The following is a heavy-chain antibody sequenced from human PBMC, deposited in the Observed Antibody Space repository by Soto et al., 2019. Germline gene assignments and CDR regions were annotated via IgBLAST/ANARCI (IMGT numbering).Heavy chain of an antibody. J-gene: IGHJ2*01. Sequence: EVQLVESGGVVVQPGGSLRLSCAASGFTFDDYTMHWVRQAPGKGLEWVSLISWDGGSTYYADSVKGRFTISRDNSKNSLYLQMNSLRTEDTALYYCARSMFNGDSCQLTPSSGCANWYFDLWGRGTLVTVSS. CDR1: GFTFDDYT. D-gene: IGHD6-19*01. V-gene: IGHV3-43*01. CDR3: ARSMFNGDSCQLTPSSGCANWYFDL. CDR2: ISWDGGST.